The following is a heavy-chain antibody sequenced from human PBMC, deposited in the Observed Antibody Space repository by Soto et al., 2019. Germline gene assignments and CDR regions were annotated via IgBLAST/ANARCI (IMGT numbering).Heavy chain of an antibody. J-gene: IGHJ6*02. CDR1: GGTFSSYA. CDR3: ASKTTEAYYYYYGMDV. Sequence: SVKVSCKASGGTFSSYAISWVRQAPGQGLEWMGGITPIFGTANYAQKFQGRVTITADESTSTAYMELSSLRSEDTAVYYCASKTTEAYYYYYGMDVWGQGTTVTVSS. D-gene: IGHD4-17*01. V-gene: IGHV1-69*13. CDR2: ITPIFGTA.